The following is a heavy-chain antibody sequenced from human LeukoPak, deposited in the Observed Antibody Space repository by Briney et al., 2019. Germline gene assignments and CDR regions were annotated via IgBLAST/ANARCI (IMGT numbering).Heavy chain of an antibody. CDR2: IYPGDSDT. CDR3: ARRRDTAMGQYYFDY. Sequence: GESLNISCKGSGYSFTSYWIGWVRQMPGKGLEWMGIIYPGDSDTRYSPSFQGQVNISADKSISTAYLQWSSLKAPDTAMYYCARRRDTAMGQYYFDYWGQGTLVTVSS. V-gene: IGHV5-51*01. CDR1: GYSFTSYW. D-gene: IGHD5-18*01. J-gene: IGHJ4*02.